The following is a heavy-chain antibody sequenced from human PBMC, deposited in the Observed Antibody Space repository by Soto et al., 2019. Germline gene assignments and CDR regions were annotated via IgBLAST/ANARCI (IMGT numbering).Heavy chain of an antibody. V-gene: IGHV4-4*02. CDR2: IHHREST. J-gene: IGHJ6*02. D-gene: IGHD2-15*01. CDR3: GCRVEDISYDYYGMDV. CDR1: GGSVRSNNW. Sequence: SETLSLTCAVAGGSVRSNNWWFWVRQPPGKGLEWIGEIHHRESTNLDPSLKSRVTISVDRSKNEFSLKVKSVTAADTAVYYCGCRVEDISYDYYGMDVWGHGTTVTVSS.